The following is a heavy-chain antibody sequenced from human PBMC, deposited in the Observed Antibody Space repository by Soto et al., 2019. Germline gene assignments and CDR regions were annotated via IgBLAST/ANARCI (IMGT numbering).Heavy chain of an antibody. CDR1: ADTFTSYY. J-gene: IGHJ6*02. CDR3: ARMEDIVVVVAADTHYYYYGMDV. CDR2: INPNGGST. Sequence: ASVKVSCKAPADTFTSYYIHWVRQAPGHGLEWMGIINPNGGSTRFAQTFQGRVTMTTDTSTSTAYMELRSLRSDDTAVYYCARMEDIVVVVAADTHYYYYGMDVWGQGTTVTVSS. D-gene: IGHD2-15*01. V-gene: IGHV1-46*01.